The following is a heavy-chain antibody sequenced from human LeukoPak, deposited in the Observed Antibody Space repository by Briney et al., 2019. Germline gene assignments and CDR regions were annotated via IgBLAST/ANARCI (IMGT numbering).Heavy chain of an antibody. J-gene: IGHJ4*02. CDR3: ARGYYYDSSGYYSFDY. D-gene: IGHD3-22*01. CDR1: GVTLSTYA. CDR2: INSDGSST. V-gene: IGHV3-74*01. Sequence: GGSLRLSCAASGVTLSTYAMSWARQAPGKGLEWVSRINSDGSSTSYADSVKGRFTISRDNAKNTLYLQMNSLRAEDTAVYYCARGYYYDSSGYYSFDYWGQGTLVTVSS.